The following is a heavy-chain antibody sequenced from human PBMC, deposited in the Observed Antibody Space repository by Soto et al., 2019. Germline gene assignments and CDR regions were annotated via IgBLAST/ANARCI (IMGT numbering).Heavy chain of an antibody. V-gene: IGHV1-18*01. D-gene: IGHD2-15*01. J-gene: IGHJ4*02. CDR3: ATDYRAACGGSCYYFDY. Sequence: QVHLVQSGAEVKKPGASVKVSCKASGYTFSSYGISWVRQAPGQGLEWMGWISAANGDTNSAPKFQGRATMTTDTSTSTAYIELRSLRSDDTALYYCATDYRAACGGSCYYFDYWGQGTLVTVSA. CDR1: GYTFSSYG. CDR2: ISAANGDT.